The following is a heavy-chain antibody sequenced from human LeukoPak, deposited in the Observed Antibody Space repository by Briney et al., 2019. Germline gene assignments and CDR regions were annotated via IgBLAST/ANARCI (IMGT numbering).Heavy chain of an antibody. CDR2: IKQDGSEK. CDR1: GFTFSSYW. D-gene: IGHD7-27*01. J-gene: IGHJ4*02. Sequence: QPGGSLRLSCAASGFTFSSYWMSWVRQAPGKGLEWVANIKQDGSEKYYVDSVKGRFTTSRDNAKNSLYLQMNSLRAEDTAVYYCARDRAGDPYYFDYWGQGTLVTVSS. V-gene: IGHV3-7*01. CDR3: ARDRAGDPYYFDY.